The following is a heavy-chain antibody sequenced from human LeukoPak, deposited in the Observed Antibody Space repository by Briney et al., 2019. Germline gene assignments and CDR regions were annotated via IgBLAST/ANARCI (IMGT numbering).Heavy chain of an antibody. CDR3: AKDPSRWSRGKNWFDP. CDR2: ISYDGSNK. V-gene: IGHV3-30*18. CDR1: GFTFSSYG. Sequence: PGRSLRLSCAASGFTFSSYGMHWVRQAPGKGLEWVAVISYDGSNKYYADSVKGRFTISRDNSKNTLYLQMNSLRAGDTAVYYCAKDPSRWSRGKNWFDPWGQGTLVTVSS. J-gene: IGHJ5*02. D-gene: IGHD6-13*01.